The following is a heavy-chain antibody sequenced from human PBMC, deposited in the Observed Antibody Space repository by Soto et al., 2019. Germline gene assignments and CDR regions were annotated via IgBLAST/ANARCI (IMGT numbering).Heavy chain of an antibody. V-gene: IGHV3-30*18. CDR3: AKDENCDYPVLFVDP. CDR2: ISYDGSNK. Sequence: GGSLRLSCAASGFTFSSYGMHWVRQAPGKGLEWVAVISYDGSNKYYADSVKGRFTISRDNSKNTLYQQMNSLRAEDTAVYYGAKDENCDYPVLFVDPWGQGTLVTVSS. D-gene: IGHD4-17*01. J-gene: IGHJ5*02. CDR1: GFTFSSYG.